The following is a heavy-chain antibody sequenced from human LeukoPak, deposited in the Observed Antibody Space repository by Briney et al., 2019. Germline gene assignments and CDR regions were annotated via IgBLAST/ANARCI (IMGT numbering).Heavy chain of an antibody. CDR1: GYTFTSYG. CDR2: ISAYNGNT. J-gene: IGHJ4*02. CDR3: AAGHCSSTSCPNDY. D-gene: IGHD2-2*01. Sequence: ASVKVSCKASGYTFTSYGISWVRQAPGQGLEWMGWISAYNGNTNYAQKLQGRVTMTTDTSTSTAYMELRSLRSEDTAVYYCAAGHCSSTSCPNDYWGQGTLVTVSS. V-gene: IGHV1-18*01.